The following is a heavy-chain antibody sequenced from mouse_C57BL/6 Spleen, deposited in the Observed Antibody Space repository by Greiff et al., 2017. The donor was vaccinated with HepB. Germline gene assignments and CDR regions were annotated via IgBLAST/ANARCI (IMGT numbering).Heavy chain of an antibody. CDR3: ASYYGRLAWFAY. Sequence: QVQLQQPGAELVKPGASVKLSCKASGYTFTSYWMQWVKQRPGQGLEWIGEIDPSDSYTNYNQKCKGKATLTVDTSSSTAYMQLSSLTSEDSAVYYCASYYGRLAWFAYWGQGTLVTVSA. CDR1: GYTFTSYW. CDR2: IDPSDSYT. D-gene: IGHD1-1*01. J-gene: IGHJ3*01. V-gene: IGHV1-50*01.